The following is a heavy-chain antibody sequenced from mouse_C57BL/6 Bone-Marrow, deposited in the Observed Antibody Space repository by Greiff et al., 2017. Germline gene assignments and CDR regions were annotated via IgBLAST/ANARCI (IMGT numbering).Heavy chain of an antibody. CDR1: GFNIKDDY. J-gene: IGHJ2*01. D-gene: IGHD1-1*01. Sequence: VQLQQSGAELVRPGASVKLSCTASGFNIKDDYMHWVKQRPEQGLEWIGWIDPENGDTEYASKFQGKATISADTSSHTAYLQLSSLTSEDTAVYYCTTRTVVKDYWGQGTTLTVSS. CDR2: IDPENGDT. V-gene: IGHV14-4*01. CDR3: TTRTVVKDY.